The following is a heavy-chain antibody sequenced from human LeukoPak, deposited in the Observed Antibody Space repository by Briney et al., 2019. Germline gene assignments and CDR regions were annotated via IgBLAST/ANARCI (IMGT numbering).Heavy chain of an antibody. CDR1: GGTFSSYA. CDR2: IIPILGIA. J-gene: IGHJ4*02. V-gene: IGHV1-69*04. CDR3: ARVRERGATYDEFFDY. Sequence: ASVKVSCKASGGTFSSYAISWVRQAPGQGLEWMGRIIPILGIANYAQKFQGRVTITADKSTSTAYMELSSLRSEDTAVYYCARVRERGATYDEFFDYWGQGTLVIVSS. D-gene: IGHD1-26*01.